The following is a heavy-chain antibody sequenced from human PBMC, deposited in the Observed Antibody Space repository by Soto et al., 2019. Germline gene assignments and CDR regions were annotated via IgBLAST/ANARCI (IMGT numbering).Heavy chain of an antibody. CDR2: INPNSGGT. CDR1: GYTFTGYY. D-gene: IGHD6-19*01. J-gene: IGHJ5*02. Sequence: ASVKVSCKASGYTFTGYYMHWVRQAPGQGLEWMGWINPNSGGTNYAQKFQGRVTMTRDTSISTAYMELSRLRSDDTAVYYCARFRSGWSNWFDPWGQGTLVTVSS. CDR3: ARFRSGWSNWFDP. V-gene: IGHV1-2*02.